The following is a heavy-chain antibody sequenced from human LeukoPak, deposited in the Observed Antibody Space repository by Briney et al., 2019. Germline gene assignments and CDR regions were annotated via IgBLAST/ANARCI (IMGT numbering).Heavy chain of an antibody. D-gene: IGHD3-9*01. CDR2: IWYDGSNK. V-gene: IGHV3-33*01. Sequence: GGSLRLSCEASGFTFSFYGMHWVRQAPGKGLEWVAVIWYDGSNKYYADSVKGRFTISRDNSKNTLYLQMNSLRAEDTAMYYCASLGVGDDILTGYYRSDAFDIWGQGTTVTVSS. CDR3: ASLGVGDDILTGYYRSDAFDI. J-gene: IGHJ3*02. CDR1: GFTFSFYG.